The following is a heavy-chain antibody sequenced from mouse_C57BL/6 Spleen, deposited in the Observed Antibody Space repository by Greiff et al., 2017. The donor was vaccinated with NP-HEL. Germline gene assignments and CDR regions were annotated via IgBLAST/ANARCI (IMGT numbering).Heavy chain of an antibody. CDR2: IYPGDGDT. CDR1: GYAFSSSW. J-gene: IGHJ2*01. D-gene: IGHD1-1*01. CDR3: ARPYGSSLYYFDY. V-gene: IGHV1-82*01. Sequence: VQRVESGPELVKPGASVKISCKASGYAFSSSWMNWVKQRPGKGLEWIGRIYPGDGDTNYNGKFKGKATLTADKSSSTAYMQLSSLTSEDSAVYFCARPYGSSLYYFDYWGQGTTLTVSS.